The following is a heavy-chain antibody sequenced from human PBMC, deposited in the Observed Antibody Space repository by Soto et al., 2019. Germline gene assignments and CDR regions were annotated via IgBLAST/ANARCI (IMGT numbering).Heavy chain of an antibody. V-gene: IGHV4-59*01. CDR2: IYYSGST. J-gene: IGHJ4*02. CDR3: ARSSYGDYVYFDY. Sequence: ETLSLTCTVSGGSISSYYWSWIRQPPGKGLEWIGYIYYSGSTNYNPSLKSRVTISVDTSKNQFSLKLSSVTAADTAVYYCARSSYGDYVYFDYWGQGTLVTVSS. CDR1: GGSISSYY. D-gene: IGHD4-17*01.